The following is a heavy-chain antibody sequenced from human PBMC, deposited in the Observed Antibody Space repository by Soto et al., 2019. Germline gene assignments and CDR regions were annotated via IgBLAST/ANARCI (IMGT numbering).Heavy chain of an antibody. V-gene: IGHV1-69*02. D-gene: IGHD3-3*01. CDR1: GGTFSSYT. Sequence: SVKVSCKASGGTFSSYTMSWVRQAPGQGLEWMGRIIPILGIANYAQKFQGRVTITADKSTSTAYMELSSLRSEDTAVYYCAILVTIQKYHSYNCMDVWGQATPITVSS. CDR2: IIPILGIA. J-gene: IGHJ6*02. CDR3: AILVTIQKYHSYNCMDV.